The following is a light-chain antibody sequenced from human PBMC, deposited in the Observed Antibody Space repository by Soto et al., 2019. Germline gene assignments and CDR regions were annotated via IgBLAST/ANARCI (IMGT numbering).Light chain of an antibody. CDR1: QGISNY. V-gene: IGKV1-27*01. CDR3: QKYNSALGT. CDR2: AAS. Sequence: DIQMTQSPSSLSASVGDRVTITCRASQGISNYLAWYQQKPGKVPKLLIYAASTLQSGVPSRFSGRGSVTDFTLTISSLQPEDVATYYCQKYNSALGTFGQGTKVEIK. J-gene: IGKJ1*01.